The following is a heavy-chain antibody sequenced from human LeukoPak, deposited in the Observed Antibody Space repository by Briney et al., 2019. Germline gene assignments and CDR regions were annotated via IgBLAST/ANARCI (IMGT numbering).Heavy chain of an antibody. V-gene: IGHV3-20*04. CDR3: ARETIYCSSTSCSRDDY. Sequence: PGGSLRLSCAASGFTFDDYGMSWVRQPPGKGLEWVSGINRNGGSTGYADSVKGRFTISRDNAKNSLYLQMNSLRAEDTALYYCARETIYCSSTSCSRDDYWGQGTLVTVSS. J-gene: IGHJ4*02. CDR2: INRNGGST. D-gene: IGHD2-2*01. CDR1: GFTFDDYG.